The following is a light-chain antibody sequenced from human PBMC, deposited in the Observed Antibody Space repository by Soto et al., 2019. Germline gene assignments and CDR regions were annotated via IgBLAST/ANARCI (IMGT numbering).Light chain of an antibody. Sequence: QPVLTQPPSASGTPGQRVTISCSGSTSNIGTNHVYWYQQFPGAAPKLLMYRSDQRPTGVPDRFSGSKSGTSASLAISGLRSDDEADYYCSARDDSLNGVVFGGGTKLTVL. J-gene: IGLJ2*01. CDR1: TSNIGTNH. CDR2: RSD. V-gene: IGLV1-47*01. CDR3: SARDDSLNGVV.